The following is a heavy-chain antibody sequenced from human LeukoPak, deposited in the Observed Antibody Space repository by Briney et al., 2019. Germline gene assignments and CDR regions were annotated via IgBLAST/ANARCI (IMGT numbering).Heavy chain of an antibody. CDR2: IYYSGST. V-gene: IGHV4-59*08. J-gene: IGHJ4*02. D-gene: IGHD6-13*01. CDR3: ARHLRGEQQLSGFDY. CDR1: GGSLSGYY. Sequence: SETLSLTCAVYGGSLSGYYWSWIRQPPGKGLEWIGYIYYSGSTKYNPSLRSRVTISADTSKNQFSLKLSSVTAADTAVYYCARHLRGEQQLSGFDYWGQGTPVTVSS.